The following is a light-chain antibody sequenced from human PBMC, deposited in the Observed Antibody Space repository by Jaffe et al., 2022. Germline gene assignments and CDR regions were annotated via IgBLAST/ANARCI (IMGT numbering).Light chain of an antibody. V-gene: IGLV3-21*04. Sequence: SYVLNQPPSVSVAPGKAARISCGGNNIESKSVHWYQQKPGQAPVLVIYYDTDRPSGIPERFSGSNSGNTATLTISRAEAGDEADYFCQVWDSTSDHHVVFGGGTKLTVL. CDR1: NIESKS. CDR3: QVWDSTSDHHVV. J-gene: IGLJ2*01. CDR2: YDT.